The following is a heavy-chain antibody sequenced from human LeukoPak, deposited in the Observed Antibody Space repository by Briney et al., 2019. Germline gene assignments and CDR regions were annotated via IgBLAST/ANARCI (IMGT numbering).Heavy chain of an antibody. J-gene: IGHJ4*02. CDR3: AKDQSAAYYDYVWGSYRQYYFDY. CDR1: GVTFSSYA. CDR2: ISGSGGST. D-gene: IGHD3-16*02. V-gene: IGHV3-23*01. Sequence: GGSLRLSCAASGVTFSSYAMSWVRQAPGEGREWVSAISGSGGSTYYADSVKGRFTISRDNSKNTLYLQMNSLRAEDTAVYYCAKDQSAAYYDYVWGSYRQYYFDYWGQGTLVTVSS.